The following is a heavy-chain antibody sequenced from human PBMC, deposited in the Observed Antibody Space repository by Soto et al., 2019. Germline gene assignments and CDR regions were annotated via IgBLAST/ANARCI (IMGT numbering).Heavy chain of an antibody. V-gene: IGHV1-3*01. CDR2: INPGNGNT. J-gene: IGHJ4*02. D-gene: IGHD3-9*01. CDR3: ASDANYDILTGTGYFDY. CDR1: GYTFTSYA. Sequence: QVQLVQSGAEVKRPGASVKVSCKASGYTFTSYAMHWVRQAPGQRLEWMGWINPGNGNTKYSQKFQGRVTITRDTSARTAYMELSSLRSEDTAVSYCASDANYDILTGTGYFDYWGQGTLVTVSS.